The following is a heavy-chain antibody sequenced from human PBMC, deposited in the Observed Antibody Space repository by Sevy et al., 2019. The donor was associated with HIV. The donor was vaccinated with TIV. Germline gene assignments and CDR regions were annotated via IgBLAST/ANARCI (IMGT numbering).Heavy chain of an antibody. CDR2: IYYNGHI. CDR1: GGSITSLY. CDR3: AGENAWGRGYS. Sequence: SETLSLTCTVSGGSITSLYWNWIRQPPGKGLEWIANIYYNGHINYNPSLKSRVTLSLDTSKNQFSLMLSSVTAADTDMYYCAGENAWGRGYSWGQGTLVTVSS. V-gene: IGHV4-59*08. J-gene: IGHJ4*02. D-gene: IGHD1-26*01.